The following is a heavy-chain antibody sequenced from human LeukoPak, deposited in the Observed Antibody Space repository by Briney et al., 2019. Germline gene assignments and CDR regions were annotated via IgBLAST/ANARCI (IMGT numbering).Heavy chain of an antibody. CDR3: ARPQGGASAGAFDS. CDR1: GFTFSTHW. J-gene: IGHJ3*02. Sequence: GGSLRLSCAASGFTFSTHWMSWVRQAPGKGLEWVANIIQDESEKYYVDSVKSRFTISRDNANNLLYLQMSSLGAEDTAVYYWARPQGGASAGAFDSWGQGRMVSVSS. D-gene: IGHD1-26*01. CDR2: IIQDESEK. V-gene: IGHV3-7*04.